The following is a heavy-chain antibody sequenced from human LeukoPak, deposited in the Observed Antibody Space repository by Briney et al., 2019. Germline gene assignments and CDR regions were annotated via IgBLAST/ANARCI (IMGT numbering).Heavy chain of an antibody. D-gene: IGHD3-3*01. J-gene: IGHJ4*02. CDR1: GGSTSNYF. CDR2: IHTSGST. CDR3: ARDPEGHGYYFDY. Sequence: SETLSLTCTVSGGSTSNYFCTWLRQSAGKGPEWIGRIHTSGSTNYNPSLKSRDSMSVDTSKNQFSLKLSSVTAADTAVYYCARDPEGHGYYFDYWGQGALVTVSS. V-gene: IGHV4-4*07.